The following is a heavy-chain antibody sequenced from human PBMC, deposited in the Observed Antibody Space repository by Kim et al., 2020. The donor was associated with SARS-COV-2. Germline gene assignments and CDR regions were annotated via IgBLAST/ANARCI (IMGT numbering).Heavy chain of an antibody. CDR1: GFTFSSYS. V-gene: IGHV3-21*01. J-gene: IGHJ6*02. D-gene: IGHD2-2*01. CDR2: ISSSSSYI. Sequence: GGSLRLSCAASGFTFSSYSMNWVRQAPGKGLEWVSSISSSSSYIYYADSVKGRFTISRDNAKNSLYLQMNSLRAEDTAVYYCARRSLLDIVVVPAASYYYYYYGMDVWGQGTTVTVSS. CDR3: ARRSLLDIVVVPAASYYYYYYGMDV.